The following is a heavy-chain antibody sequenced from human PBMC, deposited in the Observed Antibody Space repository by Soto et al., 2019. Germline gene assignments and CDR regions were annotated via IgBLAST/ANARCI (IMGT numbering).Heavy chain of an antibody. CDR2: INPNSGGT. CDR1: GYTFTGYY. J-gene: IGHJ3*02. CDR3: ARDRFSSGWTGAFDI. V-gene: IGHV1-2*04. D-gene: IGHD6-19*01. Sequence: ASVKVSCKASGYTFTGYYMHWVRQAPGQGLEWMGWINPNSGGTNYAQKFQGWVTMTRDTSISTAYMELSRLRSDDTAVYYCARDRFSSGWTGAFDIWGQGTVVTVSS.